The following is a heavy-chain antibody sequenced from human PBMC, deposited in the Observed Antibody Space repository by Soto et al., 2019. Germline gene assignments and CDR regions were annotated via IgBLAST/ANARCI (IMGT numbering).Heavy chain of an antibody. D-gene: IGHD6-19*01. J-gene: IGHJ5*02. CDR3: ARSRGFSSGWVDP. V-gene: IGHV5-10-1*01. CDR2: IDPSDSYT. Sequence: EVQLVQSGAEVKKTGESLRISCKGSGYSFTSYLINWVRQMLGKGLEWIGRIDPSDSYTNYSPSFQGHVTISVDRSIGSAHLQWTSLEASDTAMYYCARSRGFSSGWVDPWGQGTLVTVSS. CDR1: GYSFTSYL.